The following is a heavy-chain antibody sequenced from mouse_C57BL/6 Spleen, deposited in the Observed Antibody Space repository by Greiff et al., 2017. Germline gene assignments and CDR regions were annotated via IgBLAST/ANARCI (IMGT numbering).Heavy chain of an antibody. Sequence: QVQLKESGAELARPGASVKLSCKASGYTFTSYGISWVKQRTGQGLEWIGEIYPRSGNTYYNEKFKGKATLTADKSSSTAYMELRSLTSEDSAVYFCARGETAQAGFAYWGQGTLVTVSA. V-gene: IGHV1-81*01. CDR3: ARGETAQAGFAY. CDR1: GYTFTSYG. CDR2: IYPRSGNT. J-gene: IGHJ3*01. D-gene: IGHD3-2*02.